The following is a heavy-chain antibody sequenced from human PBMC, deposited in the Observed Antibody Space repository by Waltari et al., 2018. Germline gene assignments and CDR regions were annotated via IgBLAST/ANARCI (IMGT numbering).Heavy chain of an antibody. V-gene: IGHV1-2*02. CDR2: INPNSGGT. Sequence: QVQLVQSGAEVKKPGASVKVSCKASGYTFTGYYMHWVRQAPGQGLEWMGWINPNSGGTNYAQKFQGRVTMTRDTSISTAYMELSRLRSDDTAVYYCARGGTVSSYDYYYYYMDVWGKGTTVTVSS. D-gene: IGHD6-6*01. J-gene: IGHJ6*03. CDR3: ARGGTVSSYDYYYYYMDV. CDR1: GYTFTGYY.